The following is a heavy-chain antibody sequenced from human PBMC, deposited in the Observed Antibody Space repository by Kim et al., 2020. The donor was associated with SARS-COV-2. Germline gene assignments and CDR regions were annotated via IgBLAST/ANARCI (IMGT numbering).Heavy chain of an antibody. CDR1: GYTFTSYS. D-gene: IGHD3-9*01. CDR2: IHAGNGNT. CDR3: ARKLLGEYFYFDY. Sequence: ASAKVSCKASGYTFTSYSMHWVRQAPGQRLEWMGWIHAGNGNTKYSQKLQGRVTFTRDTSATTAYMELSSLRSVDTAVYYCARKLLGEYFYFDYWGQGTL. J-gene: IGHJ4*02. V-gene: IGHV1-3*01.